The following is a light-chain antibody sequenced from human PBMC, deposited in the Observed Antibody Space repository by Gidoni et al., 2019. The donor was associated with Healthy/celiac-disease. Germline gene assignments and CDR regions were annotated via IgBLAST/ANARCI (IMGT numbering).Light chain of an antibody. CDR3: QQRDT. CDR2: DAS. V-gene: IGKV3-11*01. J-gene: IGKJ2*01. Sequence: EIVLTQSPATLSLSPGERATLACRASQSVSSYLAWYQQKPGQAPRLLLYDASNRATGIPARFSGSWSGTDFTLTISSLEPEYFAVYYCQQRDTFGQGTKLEIK. CDR1: QSVSSY.